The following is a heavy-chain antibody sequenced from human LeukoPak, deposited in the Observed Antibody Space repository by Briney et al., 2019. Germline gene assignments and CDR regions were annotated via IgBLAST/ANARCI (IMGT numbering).Heavy chain of an antibody. CDR2: IRYDGSNK. CDR3: AKAAIEQWLVKVDHFDY. V-gene: IGHV3-30*02. CDR1: GFTFSSYW. J-gene: IGHJ4*02. Sequence: QPGGSLRLSCAASGFTFSSYWMSWVRQAPCKGLEWVAFIRYDGSNKYYADSVKGRFTISRDNSKNTLYLQMNSLRAEDTAIYYCAKAAIEQWLVKVDHFDYWGQGTLVTVSS. D-gene: IGHD6-19*01.